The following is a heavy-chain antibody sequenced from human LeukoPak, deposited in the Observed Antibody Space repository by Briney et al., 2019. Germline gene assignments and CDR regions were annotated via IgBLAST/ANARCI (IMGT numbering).Heavy chain of an antibody. J-gene: IGHJ4*02. D-gene: IGHD3-22*01. CDR3: ATLYYYDSSGHPYYFDY. Sequence: ASVKVSCKASGYTFTGYYMHWVRQAPGQGLEWMGWINPNSGGTNYAQKFQGRVTMTRDTSISTAYMELSRLRSDDTAVYYCATLYYYDSSGHPYYFDYRGQGTLVTVSS. CDR1: GYTFTGYY. V-gene: IGHV1-2*02. CDR2: INPNSGGT.